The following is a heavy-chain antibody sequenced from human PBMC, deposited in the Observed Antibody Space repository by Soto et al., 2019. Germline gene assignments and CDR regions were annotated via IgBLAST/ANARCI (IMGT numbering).Heavy chain of an antibody. CDR2: IQYGGTT. CDR1: GGSITRNNHF. Sequence: QLQLQESGPGLVKASETLSLTCTVSGGSITRNNHFWGWIRQSPGKGLEWIGSIQYGGTTNYNPSLKSLVIMSAETSKNQFSLMMNSVTAADTAVYYCARLGSSGWYQGSYFDYWGQGTLVTVSS. D-gene: IGHD6-19*01. V-gene: IGHV4-39*01. J-gene: IGHJ4*02. CDR3: ARLGSSGWYQGSYFDY.